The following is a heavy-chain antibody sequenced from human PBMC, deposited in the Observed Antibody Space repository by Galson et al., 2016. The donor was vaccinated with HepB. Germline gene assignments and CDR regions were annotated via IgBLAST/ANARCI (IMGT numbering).Heavy chain of an antibody. J-gene: IGHJ4*02. CDR3: ATTKGPPNYFFDY. Sequence: TLSLTCTVSGGSISSGGYYWSWIRQHPGKGLEWIGYMYYGGSTYYDPSLKSRLTISVDTSKKQFSLNLSSVTAADTAIYYCATTKGPPNYFFDYWGQGNMVIVSS. D-gene: IGHD1-26*01. CDR2: MYYGGST. CDR1: GGSISSGGYY. V-gene: IGHV4-31*03.